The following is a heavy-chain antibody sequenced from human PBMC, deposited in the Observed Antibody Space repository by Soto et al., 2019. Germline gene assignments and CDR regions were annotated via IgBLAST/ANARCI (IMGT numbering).Heavy chain of an antibody. V-gene: IGHV5-10-1*01. CDR1: GYSFTSYW. CDR2: IDPSDSYT. Sequence: PWESLKISCKGSGYSFTSYWISWVRQMPGKGLEWMGRIDPSDSYTNYSPSFQGHVTISADKSISTAYLQWSSLKASDTAMYYCARLVCSSTSCYTGSDYYYGMDVWGQGTTVTSP. D-gene: IGHD2-2*02. CDR3: ARLVCSSTSCYTGSDYYYGMDV. J-gene: IGHJ6*02.